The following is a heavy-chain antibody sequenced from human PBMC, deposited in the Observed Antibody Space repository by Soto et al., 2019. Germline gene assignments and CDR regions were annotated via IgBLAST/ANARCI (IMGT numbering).Heavy chain of an antibody. D-gene: IGHD3-10*01. CDR2: IYYSGST. CDR3: ARDYSRVGWFGELFDYYGMDV. J-gene: IGHJ6*02. Sequence: PSETLSLTCTVSGGSISSYYWSWIRQPPGKGLEWIGYIYYSGSTNYNPSLKSRVTISVDTSKNQFSLKLSSVTAADTAVYYCARDYSRVGWFGELFDYYGMDVWGQGTTVTVSS. V-gene: IGHV4-59*01. CDR1: GGSISSYY.